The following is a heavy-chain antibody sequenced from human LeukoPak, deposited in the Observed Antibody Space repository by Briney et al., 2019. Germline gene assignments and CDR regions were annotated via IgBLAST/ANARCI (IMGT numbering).Heavy chain of an antibody. CDR3: ARDPRTGGSWYFDL. CDR1: GDSITSGDYY. Sequence: SETLSLTCIVSGDSITSGDYYGSWIRQPPGKGLKWIGCINHSGSNYNNPSLKSRVTISMDTSKNQFSLELSGVTAADTAVYYCARDPRTGGSWYFDLWGRGTLVIVSS. CDR2: INHSGSN. J-gene: IGHJ2*01. D-gene: IGHD3-16*01. V-gene: IGHV4-30-2*01.